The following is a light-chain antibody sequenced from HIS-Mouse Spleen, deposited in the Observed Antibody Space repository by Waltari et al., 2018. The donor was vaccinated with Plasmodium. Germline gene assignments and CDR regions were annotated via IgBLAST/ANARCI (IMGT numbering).Light chain of an antibody. CDR1: NIGSKS. Sequence: SYVLTQPPSVSVAPGKTARITCGGNNIGSKSGHWYQQKPGQAPVLVAYDDSDRPSGIPERFSVSKSGNTATLTISRVEAGDEADYYCQVWDSSSDHPDVVFGGGSKLTVL. J-gene: IGLJ2*01. CDR3: QVWDSSSDHPDVV. V-gene: IGLV3-21*03. CDR2: DDS.